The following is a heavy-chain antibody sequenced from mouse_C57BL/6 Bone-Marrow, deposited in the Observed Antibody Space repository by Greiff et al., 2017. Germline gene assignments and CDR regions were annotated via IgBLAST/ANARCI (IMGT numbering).Heavy chain of an antibody. J-gene: IGHJ2*01. CDR1: GYTFTSYW. V-gene: IGHV1-55*01. D-gene: IGHD2-3*01. CDR3: ARWGWLPFDY. CDR2: IYPGSGST. Sequence: QVHVKQPGAELVKPGASVKMSCKASGYTFTSYWITWVKQRPGQGLEWIGDIYPGSGSTNYNEKFKSKATLTVDTSSSTAYMQRSSLTSEDAAVYYCARWGWLPFDYWGQGTTLTVSS.